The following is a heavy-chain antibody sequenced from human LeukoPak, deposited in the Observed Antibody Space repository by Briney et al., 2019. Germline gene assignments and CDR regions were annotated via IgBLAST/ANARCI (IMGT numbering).Heavy chain of an antibody. CDR2: IYYSGST. CDR3: ARVRRSSGLIDY. D-gene: IGHD6-19*01. J-gene: IGHJ4*02. V-gene: IGHV4-39*07. Sequence: SETLSLTCTVSGGSISSSSYYWGWIRQPPGKGLEWIGSIYYSGSTYYNPSLKSRVTISVDTSKNQFSLEPSSVTPAAPAVYYCARVRRSSGLIDYWGEGTLVTVSS. CDR1: GGSISSSSYY.